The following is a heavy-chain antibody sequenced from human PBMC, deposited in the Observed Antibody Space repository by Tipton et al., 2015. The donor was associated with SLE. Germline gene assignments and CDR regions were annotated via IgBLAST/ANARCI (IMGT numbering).Heavy chain of an antibody. CDR1: GFTFSSYA. V-gene: IGHV3-23*01. D-gene: IGHD1-26*01. CDR3: ARVQRPFSALVYFDY. J-gene: IGHJ4*02. CDR2: ISGGGGST. Sequence: SLRLSCAASGFTFSSYAMSWVRQSPGKGLEWVSLISGGGGSTQYADSVRGRFTISRDNPSNSLYLQMNNLRAEDTAVYYCARVQRPFSALVYFDYWGQGTLVTVSS.